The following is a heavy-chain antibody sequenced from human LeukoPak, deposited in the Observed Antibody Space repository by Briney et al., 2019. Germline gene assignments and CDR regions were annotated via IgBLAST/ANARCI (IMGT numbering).Heavy chain of an antibody. Sequence: GGSLRLSCAASGFTFDAYGMHWVRQAPGKGLEWVSLISGDGGRANYADSVKGRSTISRDNSKNSLHLQMNSLRTEDTALYYCAKLLITGRVVTPLDCWGQETLVTVSS. CDR1: GFTFDAYG. V-gene: IGHV3-43*02. CDR3: AKLLITGRVVTPLDC. CDR2: ISGDGGRA. J-gene: IGHJ4*02. D-gene: IGHD4-23*01.